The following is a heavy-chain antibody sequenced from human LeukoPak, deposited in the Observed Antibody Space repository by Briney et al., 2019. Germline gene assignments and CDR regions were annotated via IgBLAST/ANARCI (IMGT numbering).Heavy chain of an antibody. V-gene: IGHV3-48*03. CDR1: GFTFSACE. Sequence: GAPLRLSCAISGFTFSACELTWVRQAPGKGLEWVSYISRSGSTRYYADSVKGRFTISRDNAKNSLYLQMNSLRAEDTAVYYCARVATMVRVPLDALDIWGQGTLVTVSS. CDR2: ISRSGSTR. D-gene: IGHD3-10*01. CDR3: ARVATMVRVPLDALDI. J-gene: IGHJ4*02.